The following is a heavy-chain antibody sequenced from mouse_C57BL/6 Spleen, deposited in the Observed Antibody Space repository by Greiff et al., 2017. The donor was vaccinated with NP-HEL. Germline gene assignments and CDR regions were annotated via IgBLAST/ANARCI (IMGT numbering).Heavy chain of an antibody. J-gene: IGHJ2*01. Sequence: QVQLQQPGAELVRPGTSVKLSCKASGYTFTSYWMHWVKQRPGQGLEWIGVIDPSDSYTNYNQKFKGKATLTVDTSSSTAYMQLSSLTSEDSAVYYCARWALRGYFDYWGQGTTLTVSS. CDR3: ARWALRGYFDY. CDR1: GYTFTSYW. V-gene: IGHV1-59*01. CDR2: IDPSDSYT. D-gene: IGHD3-1*01.